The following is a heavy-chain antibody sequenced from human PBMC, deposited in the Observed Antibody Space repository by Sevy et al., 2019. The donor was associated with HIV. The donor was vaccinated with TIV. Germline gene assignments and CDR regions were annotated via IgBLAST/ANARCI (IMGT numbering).Heavy chain of an antibody. CDR2: ISGSGGST. V-gene: IGHV3-23*01. CDR3: AKAWDYYDSSGYPYYMDV. J-gene: IGHJ6*03. CDR1: GFTFSSYA. D-gene: IGHD3-22*01. Sequence: GGSLRLSCAASGFTFSSYAMSWVRQAPGKGLEWVSAISGSGGSTYYADSVKGRFTITRDNSKNTLYLQMNSLRAEDTAVSYCAKAWDYYDSSGYPYYMDVWGKGTTVTVSS.